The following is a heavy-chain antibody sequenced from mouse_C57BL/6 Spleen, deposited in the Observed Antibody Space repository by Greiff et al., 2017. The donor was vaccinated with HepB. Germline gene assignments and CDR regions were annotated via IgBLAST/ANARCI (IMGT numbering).Heavy chain of an antibody. CDR3: ARWGGYHGPFDY. D-gene: IGHD1-2*01. Sequence: QVQLKESGPELVKPGASVKISCKASGYAFSSSWMNWVKQRPGKGLERIGRIYPGDGDTNYNGKFKGKATLTADKSSSTAYMQLSSLTSEDSAVYFCARWGGYHGPFDYWGQGTTLTVSS. CDR2: IYPGDGDT. J-gene: IGHJ2*01. CDR1: GYAFSSSW. V-gene: IGHV1-82*01.